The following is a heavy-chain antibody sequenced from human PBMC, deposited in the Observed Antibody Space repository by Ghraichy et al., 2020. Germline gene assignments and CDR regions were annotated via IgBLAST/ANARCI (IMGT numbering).Heavy chain of an antibody. Sequence: GGSLRLSCAASGFTFRSYWMSWVRQAPGKGLEWVANIKQDGSEKYYVDSVKGRFTISRDNAKNSLYLQMNSLRAEDTAVYYCARDDGYCTNGVCYGTFDYWGQGTLVTVSS. CDR1: GFTFRSYW. V-gene: IGHV3-7*03. CDR2: IKQDGSEK. J-gene: IGHJ4*02. D-gene: IGHD2-8*01. CDR3: ARDDGYCTNGVCYGTFDY.